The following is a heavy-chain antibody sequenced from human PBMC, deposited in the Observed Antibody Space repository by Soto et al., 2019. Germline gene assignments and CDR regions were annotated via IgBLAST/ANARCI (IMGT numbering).Heavy chain of an antibody. D-gene: IGHD6-19*01. Sequence: QVQLVESGGGVVQPGRSLRLFCAASGFTFSSYAMHWVRQAPGKGLEWVAVISYDGSNKYYADSVKGRFTISRDNSKNTLYLQMNSLRAEDTAVYYCARDRAVAGKGSFYYYYYGMDVWGQGTTVTVSS. V-gene: IGHV3-30-3*01. J-gene: IGHJ6*02. CDR2: ISYDGSNK. CDR3: ARDRAVAGKGSFYYYYYGMDV. CDR1: GFTFSSYA.